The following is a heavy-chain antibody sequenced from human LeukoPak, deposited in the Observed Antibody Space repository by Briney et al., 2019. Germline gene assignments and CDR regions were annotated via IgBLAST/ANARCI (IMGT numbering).Heavy chain of an antibody. CDR2: ISGTGGTT. CDR3: AKKVPANWGSYFDY. V-gene: IGHV3-23*01. Sequence: GGSLRLSCVGSGFTFSSYAMSWVRQTLGKGLEWVSVISGTGGTTYYADSVKGRFTISRDNSKNTLYLQMNSLRAEDTAVYYCAKKVPANWGSYFDYWGQGTLVTVSS. J-gene: IGHJ4*02. D-gene: IGHD7-27*01. CDR1: GFTFSSYA.